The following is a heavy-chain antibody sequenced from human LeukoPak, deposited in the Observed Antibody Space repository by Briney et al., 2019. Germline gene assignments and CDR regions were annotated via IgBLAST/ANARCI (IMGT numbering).Heavy chain of an antibody. J-gene: IGHJ3*02. CDR2: IYYSGST. CDR3: ASLRPGIAAATGPDAFDI. Sequence: SETLSLTCTVSGGSISSYFWSWIRQPPGKGLEWIGYIYYSGSTNYNPSLKSRVTISVDTSKNQFSLKLTSVTAEDTAVYYCASLRPGIAAATGPDAFDIWGQGTMDTVSS. D-gene: IGHD6-13*01. CDR1: GGSISSYF. V-gene: IGHV4-59*01.